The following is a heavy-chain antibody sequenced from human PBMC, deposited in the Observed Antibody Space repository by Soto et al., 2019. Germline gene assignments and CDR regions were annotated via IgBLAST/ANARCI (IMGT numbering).Heavy chain of an antibody. J-gene: IGHJ6*02. D-gene: IGHD3-22*01. CDR1: GYSFTIYW. V-gene: IGHV5-51*01. Sequence: GESLKISCKGSGYSFTIYWIGWVRQMPGKGLEWMGIIYPSDSDTRYSPSFQGQVTISADKSIGTAYLQWSSLKASDTAMYYCARHGPRVYYDNSDYYYYGMDVWGQGTTVTVSS. CDR3: ARHGPRVYYDNSDYYYYGMDV. CDR2: IYPSDSDT.